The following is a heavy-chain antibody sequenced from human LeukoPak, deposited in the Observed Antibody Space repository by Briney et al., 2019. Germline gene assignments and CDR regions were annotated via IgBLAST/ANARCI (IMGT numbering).Heavy chain of an antibody. CDR2: ISWNSGII. Sequence: PGRSLRLSCSSGFSFDDYAMHWVRLAPGKGLEWVSGISWNSGIIDYADSVKGRFTISRDNAKNSLYLQMNSLRAEDTAVYYCAELGITMIGGVWGKGTTVTISS. CDR3: AELGITMIGGV. V-gene: IGHV3-9*01. J-gene: IGHJ6*04. D-gene: IGHD3-10*02. CDR1: GFSFDDYA.